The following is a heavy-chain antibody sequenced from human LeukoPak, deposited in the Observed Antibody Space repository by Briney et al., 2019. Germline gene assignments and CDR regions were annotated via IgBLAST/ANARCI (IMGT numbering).Heavy chain of an antibody. D-gene: IGHD4-17*01. V-gene: IGHV3-21*01. CDR3: AKRPLDYGDYD. J-gene: IGHJ4*02. Sequence: GGSLRLSCAGSGFTFSRYTFNWVRQAPGRGLEWVSAISGDSKYIYYTDSVKGRFTISRDNARNSVYLQMNSLGVEDTAVYYCAKRPLDYGDYDWGQGTLVTISS. CDR1: GFTFSRYT. CDR2: ISGDSKYI.